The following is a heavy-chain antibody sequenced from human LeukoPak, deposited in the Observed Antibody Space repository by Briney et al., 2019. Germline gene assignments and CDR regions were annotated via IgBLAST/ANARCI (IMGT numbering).Heavy chain of an antibody. J-gene: IGHJ3*02. Sequence: SETLSLTCTVSGGSISSSSYYWGWIRQPPGKGLEWIGSIYYSGSTYNNPSLKSRVTISVDTSKNQFSLKLSSVTAADTAVYYCARHPRYKWNYLGDDAFDIWGQGTMVTVSS. CDR3: ARHPRYKWNYLGDDAFDI. D-gene: IGHD1-7*01. CDR2: IYYSGST. V-gene: IGHV4-39*01. CDR1: GGSISSSSYY.